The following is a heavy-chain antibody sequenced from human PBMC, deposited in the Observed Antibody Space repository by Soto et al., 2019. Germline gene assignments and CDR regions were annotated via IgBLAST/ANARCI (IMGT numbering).Heavy chain of an antibody. CDR3: ARASTYYYDSSGYSPYNWFDP. J-gene: IGHJ5*02. D-gene: IGHD3-22*01. V-gene: IGHV4-30-2*01. CDR2: IYHSGST. Sequence: IGYIYHSGSTYYNPSLKSRVTISVDRSKNQFSLKLSSVTAADTAVYYCARASTYYYDSSGYSPYNWFDPWGQGTLVTVSS.